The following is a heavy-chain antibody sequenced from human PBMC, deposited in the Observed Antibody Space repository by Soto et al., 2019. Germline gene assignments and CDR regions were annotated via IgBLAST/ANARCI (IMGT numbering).Heavy chain of an antibody. J-gene: IGHJ4*02. V-gene: IGHV1-69*01. CDR1: GGTFNSYG. D-gene: IGHD3-10*01. Sequence: QAHLAQSGAEVKKPGFSVTVSCKASGGTFNSYGVSWVRQAPGQGLDWRGVFIPLYGTVNYAQKVQGRVSIPAAETTSTADMDLKRLRSDATAVYYCARVRVIRGVIPSHFGIWGQGTQVPVSS. CDR3: ARVRVIRGVIPSHFGI. CDR2: FIPLYGTV.